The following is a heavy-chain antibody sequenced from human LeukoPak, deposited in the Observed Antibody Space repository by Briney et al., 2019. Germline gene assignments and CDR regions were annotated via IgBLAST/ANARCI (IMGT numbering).Heavy chain of an antibody. V-gene: IGHV3-33*01. CDR1: GFTFSSYG. Sequence: GRSLRLSCAASGFTFSSYGMHWVCQAPGKGLEWVAVIWYDGSNKYYADSVKGRFTISRDNSKNTLYLQMNSLRAEDTAVYYCARDSDYDSSGYYLFDYWGQGTLVTVSS. J-gene: IGHJ4*02. CDR3: ARDSDYDSSGYYLFDY. CDR2: IWYDGSNK. D-gene: IGHD3-22*01.